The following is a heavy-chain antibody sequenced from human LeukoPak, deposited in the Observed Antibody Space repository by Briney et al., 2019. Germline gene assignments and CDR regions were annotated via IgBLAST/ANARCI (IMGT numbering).Heavy chain of an antibody. CDR1: GFTVSSNY. Sequence: GGSLRLSCAASGFTVSSNYMSWVRQAPGKGLELVPLIYAGGSTYYADAVKGRFTISRHNSKNTLHLQMNSLRVEDTAVYYCATAGSSELLWDYAMGVWGQGTTVTVSS. CDR3: ATAGSSELLWDYAMGV. CDR2: IYAGGST. J-gene: IGHJ6*02. D-gene: IGHD3-10*01. V-gene: IGHV3-53*04.